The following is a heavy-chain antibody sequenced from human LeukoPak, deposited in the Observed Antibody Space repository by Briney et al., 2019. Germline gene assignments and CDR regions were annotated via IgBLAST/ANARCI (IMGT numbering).Heavy chain of an antibody. Sequence: TPSETLSLTCAVYGGSFSGYYWSWIRQPPGKGLGWIGEINHSGSTNYNPSLKSRVTISVDTSKNQFSLNLTSVTAADTAVYYCAREYSGYDQGHYYYYQYMDVWGKGTTVTVSS. V-gene: IGHV4-34*01. CDR1: GGSFSGYY. D-gene: IGHD5-12*01. J-gene: IGHJ6*03. CDR3: AREYSGYDQGHYYYYQYMDV. CDR2: INHSGST.